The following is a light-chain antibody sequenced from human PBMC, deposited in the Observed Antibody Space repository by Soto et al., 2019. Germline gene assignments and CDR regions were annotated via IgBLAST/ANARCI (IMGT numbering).Light chain of an antibody. CDR1: SSDVGGYNH. Sequence: QSALTQPASVSGSPGQSITISCTGTSSDVGGYNHVSWYQQHPGKAPKLMIYEVSRRPSGVSNRSSGSKSGNTASLTISGLQAEDEADYYCTSYTSSSTLYVFGSGTKVTVL. J-gene: IGLJ1*01. V-gene: IGLV2-14*01. CDR2: EVS. CDR3: TSYTSSSTLYV.